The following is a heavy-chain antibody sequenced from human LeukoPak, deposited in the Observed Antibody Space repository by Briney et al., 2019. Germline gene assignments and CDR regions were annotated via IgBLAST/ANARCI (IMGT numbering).Heavy chain of an antibody. V-gene: IGHV3-21*01. J-gene: IGHJ6*02. CDR2: ISSSSSHI. CDR1: GFTFSSYS. D-gene: IGHD3-22*01. CDR3: ARGGGYYYDSSGYYQSYYYYGMDV. Sequence: LGGSLRLSCAASGFTFSSYSMNWVRQAPGKGLKWVSSISSSSSHIYYADSVKGRFTISRDNAKNSLYLQMNSLRAEDTAVYYCARGGGYYYDSSGYYQSYYYYGMDVWGQGTTVTVSS.